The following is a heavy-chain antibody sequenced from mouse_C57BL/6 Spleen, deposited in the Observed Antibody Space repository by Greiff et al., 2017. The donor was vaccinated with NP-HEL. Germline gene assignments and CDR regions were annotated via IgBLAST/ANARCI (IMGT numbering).Heavy chain of an antibody. CDR1: GFTFSNYW. V-gene: IGHV6-3*01. CDR2: IRLISDNYAT. CDR3: TEGDYDGYSTFYYAMDY. D-gene: IGHD2-3*01. Sequence: EVMLVESGGGLVQPGGSMKLSCVASGFTFSNYWMNWVRQSPEKGLEWVAQIRLISDNYATHYAESVKGRFTISRDDSKSSVYLQMNNLRAEDTGIYYCTEGDYDGYSTFYYAMDYWGQGTSVTVSS. J-gene: IGHJ4*01.